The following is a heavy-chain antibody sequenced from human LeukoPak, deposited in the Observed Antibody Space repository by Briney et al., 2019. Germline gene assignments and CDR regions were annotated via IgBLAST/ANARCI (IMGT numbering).Heavy chain of an antibody. D-gene: IGHD1-26*01. CDR1: GFTVSSNY. V-gene: IGHV3-53*05. CDR3: ARGPPGGRWLVYWFDY. J-gene: IGHJ4*02. CDR2: IYSGGSI. Sequence: GVSLGLSCAASGFTVSSNYMSWVRQAPGKGLEWVSSIYSGGSIYYADSVKGRFTISRDNSKNTLYLQMNSLRTEDTAVYYCARGPPGGRWLVYWFDYWGQGTLVTVSS.